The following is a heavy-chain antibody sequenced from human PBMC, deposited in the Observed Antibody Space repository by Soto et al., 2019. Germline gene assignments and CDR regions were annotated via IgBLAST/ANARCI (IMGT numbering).Heavy chain of an antibody. Sequence: PGGSLRLSCAASGFTFSSYSMNWVRQAPGKGLEWVSSISSSSSYIYYADSVKGRFTISRDNAKNSLYLQMNSLRAEDTAVYYCARDNGRLGYSSGHDAFDIWGQGTMVTVSS. V-gene: IGHV3-21*01. D-gene: IGHD6-19*01. CDR1: GFTFSSYS. CDR3: ARDNGRLGYSSGHDAFDI. CDR2: ISSSSSYI. J-gene: IGHJ3*02.